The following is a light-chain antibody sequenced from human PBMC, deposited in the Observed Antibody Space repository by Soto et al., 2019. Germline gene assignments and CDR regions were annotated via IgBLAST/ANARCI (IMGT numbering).Light chain of an antibody. CDR3: AAWDDSLSGPV. CDR2: RNN. CDR1: SSNIGKNN. Sequence: QLVLTQPPSASGTPGQRVTISCSGSSSNIGKNNVYWYQQLPGTAPKLLIYRNNQRPSGVPDRLSGSKSGTSASLAISGLRSDDETDYYCAAWDDSLSGPVFGGGTKLTVL. J-gene: IGLJ2*01. V-gene: IGLV1-47*01.